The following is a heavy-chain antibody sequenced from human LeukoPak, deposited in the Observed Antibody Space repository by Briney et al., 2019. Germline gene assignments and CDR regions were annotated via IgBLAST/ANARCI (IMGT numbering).Heavy chain of an antibody. D-gene: IGHD1-26*01. Sequence: GGSLKLSCAASGFTFSDHFLDWVRQAPGKGLEWVGRTRNKANSYITEYAASVKGRFTISRDDSKNSLYLQMSSLKTDDTAMYYCASIRGTFGYWGQGTLVTVSS. CDR2: TRNKANSYIT. J-gene: IGHJ4*02. CDR3: ASIRGTFGY. V-gene: IGHV3-72*01. CDR1: GFTFSDHF.